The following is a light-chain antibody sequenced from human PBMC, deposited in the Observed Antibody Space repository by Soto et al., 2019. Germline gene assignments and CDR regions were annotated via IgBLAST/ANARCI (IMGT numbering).Light chain of an antibody. J-gene: IGKJ4*01. CDR1: KDITNH. V-gene: IGKV1-33*01. Sequence: IRLTHFPSPLLQSFGAKVTITSQASKDITNHLHWYQQKPGKAPKLLIYDASNLETGVPSRFSGSGSGTDFTFTISSLQPDDIATYYCQQYVHKITFGGGTKVEIK. CDR3: QQYVHKIT. CDR2: DAS.